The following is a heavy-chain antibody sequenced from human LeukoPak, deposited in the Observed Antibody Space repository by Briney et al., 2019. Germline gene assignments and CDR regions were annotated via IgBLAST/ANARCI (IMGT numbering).Heavy chain of an antibody. CDR2: ISAYNGNT. D-gene: IGHD5-18*01. CDR3: ARHCRDGYVY. CDR1: GYTFTSYG. Sequence: ASVKVSCKASGYTFTSYGISWVRQAPGQGLEWMGWISAYNGNTNYAQKLQGRVAITADKSTSTAYMELSSLRSEDTAVYYCARHCRDGYVYWGQGTLVTVSS. J-gene: IGHJ4*02. V-gene: IGHV1-18*01.